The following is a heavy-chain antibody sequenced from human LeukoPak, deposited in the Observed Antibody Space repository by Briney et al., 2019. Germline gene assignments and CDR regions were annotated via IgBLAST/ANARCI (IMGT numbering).Heavy chain of an antibody. Sequence: ASVKVSCKASGYTFTDYHMHWVRQAPGHGLEWMGWINPNSGGTNYAQKFQGRVTMTRDTSISTAYMELSSLRSDDTAVYYCARDSGSSGWDPTSFFDNWGQGTLVTVSS. V-gene: IGHV1-2*02. J-gene: IGHJ4*02. CDR1: GYTFTDYH. CDR2: INPNSGGT. D-gene: IGHD6-19*01. CDR3: ARDSGSSGWDPTSFFDN.